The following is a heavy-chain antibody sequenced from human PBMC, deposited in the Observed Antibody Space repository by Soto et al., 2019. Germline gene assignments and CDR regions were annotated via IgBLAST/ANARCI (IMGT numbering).Heavy chain of an antibody. J-gene: IGHJ6*01. CDR3: ERGGNYCTNGVCSFYGMDC. Sequence: QVQLVQSGAELKKPGASVKVSCKASGYTFTSYGIRWVRQAPGQGLEWMGWISAYNGNTNYAQKLQSRVTMTSVTSTSTAYMELRSRRSDDTAVYYWERGGNYCTNGVCSFYGMDCWGQGTIFTYSS. D-gene: IGHD2-8*01. CDR1: GYTFTSYG. V-gene: IGHV1-18*01. CDR2: ISAYNGNT.